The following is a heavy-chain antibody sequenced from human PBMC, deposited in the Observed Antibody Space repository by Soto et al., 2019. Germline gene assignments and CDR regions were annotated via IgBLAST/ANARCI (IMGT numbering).Heavy chain of an antibody. V-gene: IGHV3-30*18. Sequence: PGGSLRLSCAASGFTFSSYGMHWVRQAPGKGLEWVAVISYDGSNKYYADSVKGRFTISRDNSKNTLYLQMNSLRAEDTAVYYCAKGEAPDYWGQGTLVTVSS. J-gene: IGHJ4*02. CDR3: AKGEAPDY. CDR2: ISYDGSNK. D-gene: IGHD1-26*01. CDR1: GFTFSSYG.